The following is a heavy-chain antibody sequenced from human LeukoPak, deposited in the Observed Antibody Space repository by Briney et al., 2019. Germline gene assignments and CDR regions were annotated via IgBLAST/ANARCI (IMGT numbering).Heavy chain of an antibody. V-gene: IGHV5-51*01. D-gene: IGHD6-13*01. J-gene: IGHJ6*02. CDR2: IYPGDSDT. CDR3: ARHKYSSSWPPFYYGMDV. CDR1: GYSFTSYW. Sequence: GESLKISCKGSGYSFTSYWIGWVRQMPGKGLEWMGIIYPGDSDTRYSPPFQGQVTISADKSISTAYLQWSSLKASDTAMYYCARHKYSSSWPPFYYGMDVWGQGTTVTVSS.